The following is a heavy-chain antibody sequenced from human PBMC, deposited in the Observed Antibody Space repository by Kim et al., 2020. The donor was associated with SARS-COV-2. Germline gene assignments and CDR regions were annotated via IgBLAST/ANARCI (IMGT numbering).Heavy chain of an antibody. J-gene: IGHJ5*02. CDR2: T. Sequence: TTYNPSLKSRVAISLDMSKNQFSLKLTSVTAADTAIYYCAKLYNWFDPWGQGTPVTVSS. V-gene: IGHV4-4*09. CDR3: AKLYNWFDP.